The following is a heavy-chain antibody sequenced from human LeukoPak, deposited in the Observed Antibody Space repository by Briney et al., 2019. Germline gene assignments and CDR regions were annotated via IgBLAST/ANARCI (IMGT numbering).Heavy chain of an antibody. V-gene: IGHV4-34*01. CDR2: INHSGST. CDR1: GGSFSGYY. Sequence: SEALSLTCAVYGGSFSGYYWSWIRQPPGKGLEWIGEINHSGSTNYNPSLKSRVTISVDTSKNQFSLKLSSVTAADTAVYYCARGIYLATQNGRLSYYYYYYMDVWGKGTTVTVSS. CDR3: ARGIYLATQNGRLSYYYYYYMDV. D-gene: IGHD2-8*01. J-gene: IGHJ6*03.